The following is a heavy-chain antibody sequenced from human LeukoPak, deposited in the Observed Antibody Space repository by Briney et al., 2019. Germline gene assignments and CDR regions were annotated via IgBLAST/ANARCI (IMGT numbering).Heavy chain of an antibody. Sequence: KPSQTLSLTCTVSGGSISSGGYYWSWIRQPPGKGLEWIGYIYHSGSTYYNPSLKSRVTISVDRSKNQFSLKLSSVTAADTAVYYCARPSTYYYDSSGHGAFDIWGQGTMVTVSS. V-gene: IGHV4-30-2*01. CDR1: GGSISSGGYY. CDR3: ARPSTYYYDSSGHGAFDI. J-gene: IGHJ3*02. CDR2: IYHSGST. D-gene: IGHD3-22*01.